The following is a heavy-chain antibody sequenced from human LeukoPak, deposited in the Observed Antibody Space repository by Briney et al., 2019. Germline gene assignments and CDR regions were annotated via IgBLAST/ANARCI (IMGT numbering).Heavy chain of an antibody. CDR3: ASVYKHGMGV. CDR1: GGTFSSYA. D-gene: IGHD5-24*01. V-gene: IGHV1-69*13. J-gene: IGHJ6*02. CDR2: IIPIFGAA. Sequence: GASVKVSCTASGGTFSSYAISWVRQAPGQGLEWMGGIIPIFGAANYAQKFQGRVTITADESTSTAYMELSSLRSEDTAVYYCASVYKHGMGVWGQGTTVIVSS.